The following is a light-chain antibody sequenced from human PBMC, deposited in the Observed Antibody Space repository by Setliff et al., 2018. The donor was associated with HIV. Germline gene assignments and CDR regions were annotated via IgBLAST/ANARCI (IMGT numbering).Light chain of an antibody. Sequence: QSALTQPPSASGSPGQSVTISCTGTSSDVGGYDYVSWYQQHPGKAPKLMIYEVSQRPSGVPDRFTGSKSGNTASLTVSGLQPEDEADYYCSSSTASAPYVFGTGTKVTVL. CDR3: SSSTASAPYV. CDR1: SSDVGGYDY. J-gene: IGLJ1*01. V-gene: IGLV2-8*01. CDR2: EVS.